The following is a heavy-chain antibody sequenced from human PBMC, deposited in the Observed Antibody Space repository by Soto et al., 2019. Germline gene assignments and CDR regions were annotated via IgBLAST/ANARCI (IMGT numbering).Heavy chain of an antibody. Sequence: QVQLVESGGGVVQPGRSLRLSCAASGFTFSSYGMHWVRQAPGKGLEWVAVISYDGSNKYYADSVKGRFTISRDNSKNTLFLQMNSLRAEDTAVYYCEKEAWELLAFDIWGQGTMVTVSA. D-gene: IGHD1-26*01. CDR1: GFTFSSYG. J-gene: IGHJ3*02. CDR3: EKEAWELLAFDI. CDR2: ISYDGSNK. V-gene: IGHV3-30*18.